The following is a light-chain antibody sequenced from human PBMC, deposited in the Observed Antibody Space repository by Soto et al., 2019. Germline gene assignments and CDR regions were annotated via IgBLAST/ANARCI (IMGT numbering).Light chain of an antibody. CDR1: QTISGY. CDR2: AAS. V-gene: IGKV1-39*01. J-gene: IGKJ1*01. CDR3: QQSYSTPRT. Sequence: IQVSQSPFSLSASVNDSVTITCRASQTISGYLNWYQQKPGKAPELLIYAASYLGNGVPSRFSGSGSGTDFTLTISSLQPEDFATYYCQQSYSTPRTFGQGTKVDI.